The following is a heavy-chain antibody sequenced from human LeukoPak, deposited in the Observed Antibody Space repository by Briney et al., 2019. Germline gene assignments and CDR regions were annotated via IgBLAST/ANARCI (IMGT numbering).Heavy chain of an antibody. D-gene: IGHD6-13*01. CDR3: ARVAAAENWFDP. J-gene: IGHJ5*02. V-gene: IGHV4-30-4*01. CDR1: GGSISSGDYY. Sequence: PSETLSLTCTVSGGSISSGDYYWSWICQPPGKGLEWIGYIYYSGSTYYNPSLKCRVTISVDTSKNQFSLKLSSVTAADTAVYYCARVAAAENWFDPWGQGTLVTVSS. CDR2: IYYSGST.